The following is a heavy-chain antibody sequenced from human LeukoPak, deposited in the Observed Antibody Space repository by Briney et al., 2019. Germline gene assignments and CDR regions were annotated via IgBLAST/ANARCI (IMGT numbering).Heavy chain of an antibody. D-gene: IGHD3-9*01. Sequence: PGGSLRLSCAASGFVFSSHSMHRVRQAPGKGLEWVAFIGYDGSKTLTADSVRGRFTISRDNSKNTLHLQMNSLRPEDTALYYCAKAAYILTGYYHFDYWGQGTLVTVSS. CDR1: GFVFSSHS. J-gene: IGHJ4*02. CDR2: IGYDGSKT. CDR3: AKAAYILTGYYHFDY. V-gene: IGHV3-30*02.